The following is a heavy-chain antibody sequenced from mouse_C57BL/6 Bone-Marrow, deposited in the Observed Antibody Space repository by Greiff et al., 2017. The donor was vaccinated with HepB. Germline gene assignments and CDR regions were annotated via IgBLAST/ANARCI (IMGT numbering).Heavy chain of an antibody. CDR2: IDPSDSET. Sequence: QVQLQQPGAELVRPGSSVKLSCKASGYTFTSYWMHWVKQRPIQGLEWIGNIDPSDSETPYNQQFQYKATLTVDKSSSTAYMQLSSLTSEDSAVYYCARALWAYWYFDVWGTGTTVTVSS. D-gene: IGHD6-1*01. CDR1: GYTFTSYW. CDR3: ARALWAYWYFDV. V-gene: IGHV1-52*01. J-gene: IGHJ1*03.